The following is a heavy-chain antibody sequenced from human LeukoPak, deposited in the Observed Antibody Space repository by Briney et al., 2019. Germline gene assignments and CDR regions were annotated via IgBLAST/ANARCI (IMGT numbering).Heavy chain of an antibody. CDR2: IYYSGST. J-gene: IGHJ6*02. D-gene: IGHD3-22*01. CDR3: ARGQYYYDRSGYGMDV. Sequence: SETLSLTCTVSGGSISSGGYYWSWIRQHPGKGLEWIGYIYYSGSTYYNPSLKSRVTISVDTSKNQFSLKLSSVTAADTAVYYCARGQYYYDRSGYGMDVWGQGTTVTVSS. V-gene: IGHV4-31*03. CDR1: GGSISSGGYY.